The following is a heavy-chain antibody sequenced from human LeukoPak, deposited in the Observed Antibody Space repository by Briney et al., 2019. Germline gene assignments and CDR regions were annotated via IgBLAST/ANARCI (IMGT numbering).Heavy chain of an antibody. J-gene: IGHJ3*02. CDR2: MSSSGSTI. D-gene: IGHD1-26*01. CDR3: AITALWEIPFSGAFDI. Sequence: GRSLRLSCAASGVTFSDYGIHWVRQAPGKGLEWVSYMSSSGSTIYYADSVKGRFTISRDNAKNSLYLQMNSLRAEDTAVYYCAITALWEIPFSGAFDICGQGTMVTVSS. CDR1: GVTFSDYG. V-gene: IGHV3-11*01.